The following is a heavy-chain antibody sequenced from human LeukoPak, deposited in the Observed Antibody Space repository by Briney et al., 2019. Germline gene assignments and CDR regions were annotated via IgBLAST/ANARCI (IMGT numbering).Heavy chain of an antibody. V-gene: IGHV1-46*01. Sequence: ASVKVSCKASGYTFTSYYMHWVRQAPGQGLEWMGIINPSGGSTSYAQKFQGRVTMTRDTSKNQLSLKLSSVTAADTAVYYCARDPYGSGSPYWGQGTLVTVSS. CDR2: INPSGGST. CDR1: GYTFTSYY. J-gene: IGHJ4*02. CDR3: ARDPYGSGSPY. D-gene: IGHD3-10*01.